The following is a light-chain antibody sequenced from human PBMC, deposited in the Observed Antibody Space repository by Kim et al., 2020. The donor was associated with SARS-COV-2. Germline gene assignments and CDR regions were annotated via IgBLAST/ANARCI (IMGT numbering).Light chain of an antibody. CDR2: EVN. J-gene: IGLJ1*01. Sequence: GQSVTISCTGTSSDIGNYNFVSWDQHHPGKVPKLIIFEVNKRPSGVPDRFSGSKFGNTASLTVSGLQPEDEGDYYCSSYAGSNIGVFGTGTKVTVL. CDR3: SSYAGSNIGV. CDR1: SSDIGNYNF. V-gene: IGLV2-8*01.